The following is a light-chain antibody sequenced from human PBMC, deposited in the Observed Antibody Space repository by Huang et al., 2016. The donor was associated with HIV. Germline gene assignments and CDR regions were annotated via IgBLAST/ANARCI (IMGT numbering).Light chain of an antibody. Sequence: EIVLTQSPGTLSVSPGERVTLSCSANESVISSLAWYQQVSGQAPRLLIYDASTRATGIPARFNGSGSGTNFTLTISSLQSEDFAVYYCQQYNDWPPITFGQGTRLDIK. CDR3: QQYNDWPPIT. CDR1: ESVISS. CDR2: DAS. J-gene: IGKJ5*01. V-gene: IGKV3-15*01.